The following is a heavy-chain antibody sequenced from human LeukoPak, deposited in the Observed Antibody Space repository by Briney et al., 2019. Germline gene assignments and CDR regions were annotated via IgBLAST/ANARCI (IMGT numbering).Heavy chain of an antibody. V-gene: IGHV3-30*18. Sequence: GRSLRLSCAASGFTFSSYGMHWVRQAPGKGLEWVAVISYDGSNKYYADSVKGRFTISRDNSKNTLYLQMNSLRAEDTAVYYCAKAIGDYYGSGSPDAFDIWGQGTMVTVSS. J-gene: IGHJ3*02. CDR3: AKAIGDYYGSGSPDAFDI. CDR1: GFTFSSYG. D-gene: IGHD3-10*01. CDR2: ISYDGSNK.